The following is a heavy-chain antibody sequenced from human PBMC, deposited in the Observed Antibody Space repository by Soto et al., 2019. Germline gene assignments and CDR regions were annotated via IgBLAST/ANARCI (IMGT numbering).Heavy chain of an antibody. D-gene: IGHD5-12*01. CDR1: GFTFSSSG. V-gene: IGHV3-23*01. CDR3: AKDSGWLHYY. Sequence: LRLSCAASGFTFSSSGMSWVRQAPGKGLEWVSGITDSGGSTYYVDSVKGRFTISRDNSKNTLSLEMNSLRAEDTAVYYCAKDSGWLHYYWGQGTLVTVSS. J-gene: IGHJ4*02. CDR2: ITDSGGST.